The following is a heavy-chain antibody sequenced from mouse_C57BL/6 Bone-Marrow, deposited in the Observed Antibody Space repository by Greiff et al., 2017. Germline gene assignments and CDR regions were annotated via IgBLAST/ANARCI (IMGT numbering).Heavy chain of an antibody. Sequence: VQLQESGAELVRPGASVKLSCTASGFNIKDDYMHWVKQRPEQGLEWIGWIDPENGDTEYASQFPGKATITAATSSNTAYLQLSSLPSEAAAVYSCSAASDYGYWGQGTTLTVSS. CDR3: SAASDYGY. CDR1: GFNIKDDY. CDR2: IDPENGDT. J-gene: IGHJ2*01. V-gene: IGHV14-4*01. D-gene: IGHD2-13*01.